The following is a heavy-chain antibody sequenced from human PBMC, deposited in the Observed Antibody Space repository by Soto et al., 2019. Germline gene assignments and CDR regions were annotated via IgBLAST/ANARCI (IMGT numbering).Heavy chain of an antibody. CDR1: GFTVSGSW. J-gene: IGHJ4*02. D-gene: IGHD1-1*01. CDR2: IKEDGSAK. V-gene: IGHV3-7*01. CDR3: TRDRAYNRFDY. Sequence: XGSLRLSCVDSGFTVSGSWMAWVRQAPGRGLEWVANIKEDGSAKNYVASVKGRFTVSRDNSKNSLFLQMNSLRAEDTGVYYCTRDRAYNRFDYWGRGTLVTVSS.